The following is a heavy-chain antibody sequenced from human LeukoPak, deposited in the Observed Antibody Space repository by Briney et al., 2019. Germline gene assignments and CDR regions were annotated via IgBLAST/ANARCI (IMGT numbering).Heavy chain of an antibody. J-gene: IGHJ4*02. V-gene: IGHV3-48*01. CDR3: ARTIAEAARFDY. CDR2: ISTSSSTI. CDR1: GFTFSSYN. Sequence: PGGSLRLTCAASGFTFSSYNMNWVRQALGRGLEWVSHISTSSSTIYYADSVKGRFTISRDNAKNSLYLQMNSLRAEDTAVYYCARTIAEAARFDYWGQGTLVTVSS. D-gene: IGHD6-13*01.